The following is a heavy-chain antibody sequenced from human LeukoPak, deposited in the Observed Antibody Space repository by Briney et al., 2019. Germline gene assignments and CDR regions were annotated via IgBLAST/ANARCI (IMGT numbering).Heavy chain of an antibody. CDR3: AKNGDRGAYCSGGSCYPYYYYYMDV. Sequence: GGSLRLSCAASGFTFSSYAMSWVRQAPGKGLEWVSAISGTGGTTYYADSVKGRFTISRDNSKNTLYPQMNSLRAEDTAVYYCAKNGDRGAYCSGGSCYPYYYYYMDVWGKGTTVTISS. CDR2: ISGTGGTT. CDR1: GFTFSSYA. V-gene: IGHV3-23*01. D-gene: IGHD2-15*01. J-gene: IGHJ6*03.